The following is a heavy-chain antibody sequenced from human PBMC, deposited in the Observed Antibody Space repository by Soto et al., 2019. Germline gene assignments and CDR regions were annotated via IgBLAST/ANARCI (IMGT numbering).Heavy chain of an antibody. Sequence: ASETLSLTCPVSGGPISSGGYYCSWMRQHPGKGLEWIGFIYYSGYTYYNPSLKSRVSISVDTSKNQFSLKLSSVTAADTAVYYCARVLGYCTGGNCYPDYWGQGTLVTVS. V-gene: IGHV4-31*03. CDR1: GGPISSGGYY. CDR2: IYYSGYT. D-gene: IGHD2-15*01. CDR3: ARVLGYCTGGNCYPDY. J-gene: IGHJ4*02.